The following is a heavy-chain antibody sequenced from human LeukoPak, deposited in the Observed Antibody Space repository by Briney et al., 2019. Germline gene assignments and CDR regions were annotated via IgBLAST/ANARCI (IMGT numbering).Heavy chain of an antibody. V-gene: IGHV4-61*02. CDR2: IYASGNT. Sequence: PSETLSLTCSVSGASVSTTAYIWNWMPPPAGEGVEGIVRIYASGNTHYNPSLKSRVTMSLDTSKNQFSLTMNSVTAADSAVYFCASYREAYDLYPHGLDVWGGGTVVTVSS. CDR3: ASYREAYDLYPHGLDV. D-gene: IGHD5-24*01. CDR1: GASVSTTAYI. J-gene: IGHJ3*01.